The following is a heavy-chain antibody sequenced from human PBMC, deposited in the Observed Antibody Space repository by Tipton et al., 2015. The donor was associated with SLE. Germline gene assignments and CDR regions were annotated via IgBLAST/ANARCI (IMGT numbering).Heavy chain of an antibody. D-gene: IGHD1-1*01. J-gene: IGHJ4*02. CDR1: GFTFSSYE. CDR3: TRDLGAGATGTTGYFDF. V-gene: IGHV3-48*03. CDR2: ISSSGSTI. Sequence: VQLVQSGGGLVQPGGSLRLSCVASGFTFSSYEMNWVRQAPGKGLEWVSYISSSGSTIYYAESMKGRFTISRDNAKNSLYLQMNSLRAEDTAVYYCTRDLGAGATGTTGYFDFWGQGTLVTVSS.